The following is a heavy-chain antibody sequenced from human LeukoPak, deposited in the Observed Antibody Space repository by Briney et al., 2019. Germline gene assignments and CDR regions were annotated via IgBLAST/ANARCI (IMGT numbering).Heavy chain of an antibody. Sequence: PGGSLRLSCEVSGFTFSGYEMNWVRQAPGKGLEWLSYISGGGETIYYTDSVRGRFTVSRDNAKNSLFLQMNSLRAEDSAVYYCAREQTFGEFDSWGQGTLVTVSS. CDR1: GFTFSGYE. CDR2: ISGGGETI. J-gene: IGHJ4*02. D-gene: IGHD3-10*01. CDR3: AREQTFGEFDS. V-gene: IGHV3-48*03.